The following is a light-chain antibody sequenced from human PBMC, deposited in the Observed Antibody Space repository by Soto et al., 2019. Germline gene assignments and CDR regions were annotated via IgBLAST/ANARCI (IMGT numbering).Light chain of an antibody. Sequence: EIVLTQSPGTLSLSPGERATLSCRASQSVGSSFLAWYQQNPGQAPRLLIYGASSRATGIPERFSGSGSGRDVTLTISRLEPADVAVYYCQQHDSSPYTFGQGTKLEIK. CDR2: GAS. CDR3: QQHDSSPYT. V-gene: IGKV3-20*01. CDR1: QSVGSSF. J-gene: IGKJ2*01.